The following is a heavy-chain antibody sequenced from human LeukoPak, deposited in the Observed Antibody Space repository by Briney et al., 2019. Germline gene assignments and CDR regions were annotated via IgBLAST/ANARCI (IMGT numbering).Heavy chain of an antibody. D-gene: IGHD2-2*01. J-gene: IGHJ1*01. V-gene: IGHV3-30*02. CDR3: ICPAAMWYFQH. Sequence: GGSLRLSCAASRFTFSYYGMHWVRQAPGKGLEWVAFIRFDGSDKYYADSVKGRFTISRDNSKNTLYLQMNSLRAEDTAVYYCICPAAMWYFQHWGQGTLVTVSS. CDR1: RFTFSYYG. CDR2: IRFDGSDK.